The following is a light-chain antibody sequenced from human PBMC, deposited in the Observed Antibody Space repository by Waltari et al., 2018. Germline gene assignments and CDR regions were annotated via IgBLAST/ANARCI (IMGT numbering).Light chain of an antibody. J-gene: IGLJ2*01. CDR1: SSDLGAYNY. CDR3: SSYVGTLV. V-gene: IGLV2-11*01. Sequence: QSALTQPRSVSGSPGQSVTIPCTGSSSDLGAYNYVSWYQQHPGKAPKLMIYDVSERPSGVPGRFSVSKSGNTASLTISGLQAEDEVDYHCSSYVGTLVFGGGTKLPVL. CDR2: DVS.